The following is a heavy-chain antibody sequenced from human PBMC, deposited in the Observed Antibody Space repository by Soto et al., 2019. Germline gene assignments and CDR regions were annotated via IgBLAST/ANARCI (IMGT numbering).Heavy chain of an antibody. D-gene: IGHD2-8*01. V-gene: IGHV1-69*08. CDR3: ARMVQSSWFDS. CDR1: GGTFASLS. J-gene: IGHJ5*01. Sequence: QVQLEQSGAEVKKPGSSVKVSCRASGGTFASLSINWVRQAPGQGLEWMGRSIPAVGAGNYPQKFQGRVTITADESTRTAYMEVRSLRFDDTAVYYWARMVQSSWFDSWGQGTLVTVSS. CDR2: SIPAVGAG.